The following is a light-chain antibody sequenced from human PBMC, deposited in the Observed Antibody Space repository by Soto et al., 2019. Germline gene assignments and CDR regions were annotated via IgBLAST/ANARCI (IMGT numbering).Light chain of an antibody. J-gene: IGKJ4*01. V-gene: IGKV1-5*03. CDR1: QSISTW. CDR2: KAS. CDR3: QQYNSYSPLT. Sequence: DIQMTQSPSNLPASVGYRFTITCRANQSISTWLAWYQQKPGKAPNLLIYKASRLETGVPSRFSGSGSGTEFTLTISFLQPDDLATYYGQQYNSYSPLTFGGFTKVEIK.